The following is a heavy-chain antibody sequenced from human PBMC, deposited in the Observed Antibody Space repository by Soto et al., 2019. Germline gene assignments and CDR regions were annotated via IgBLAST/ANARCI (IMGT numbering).Heavy chain of an antibody. CDR1: GFTFSSYG. V-gene: IGHV3-33*01. J-gene: IGHJ6*02. CDR3: ARSIAVATYYYYGMDV. CDR2: IWYDGSNK. Sequence: QVQLVESGGGVVQPGRSLRLSCAASGFTFSSYGMHWVRQAPGKGLEWVAVIWYDGSNKYYADSVKGRFTISRDNSKNTLYLQMNSLRAEDTAVYYCARSIAVATYYYYGMDVWGQGTTVTVSS. D-gene: IGHD6-19*01.